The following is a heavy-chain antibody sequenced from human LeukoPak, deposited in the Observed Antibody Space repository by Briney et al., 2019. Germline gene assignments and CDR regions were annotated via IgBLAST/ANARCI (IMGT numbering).Heavy chain of an antibody. V-gene: IGHV3-21*01. D-gene: IGHD3-16*01. CDR3: AREGNDYYSDQ. CDR2: ITGDCKYI. J-gene: IGHJ4*02. Sequence: PGGSLTLSCPVARFIFKTYTMTCVRPVTGHGLEWDSSITGDCKYITYADSVKDRLTLCTDNAKKSIYLQVARLRGDDTATYYCAREGNDYYSDQWGQGSLVTVSS. CDR1: RFIFKTYT.